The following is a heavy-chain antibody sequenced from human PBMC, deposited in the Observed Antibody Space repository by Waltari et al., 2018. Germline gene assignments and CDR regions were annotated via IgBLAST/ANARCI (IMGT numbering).Heavy chain of an antibody. V-gene: IGHV3-21*06. J-gene: IGHJ4*02. Sequence: EVHLTESGGGLAQPGGSLRLSCAASGFTFSSYTMNWVRQAPGKGLEWLSSISGTGETTYYADSVKGRFTVSRDNAKNIMFLSMRRLRVDDTALYYCVKERTTFYGSSYFDDWGQGTRVTVSS. CDR2: ISGTGETT. CDR1: GFTFSSYT. D-gene: IGHD3-3*02. CDR3: VKERTTFYGSSYFDD.